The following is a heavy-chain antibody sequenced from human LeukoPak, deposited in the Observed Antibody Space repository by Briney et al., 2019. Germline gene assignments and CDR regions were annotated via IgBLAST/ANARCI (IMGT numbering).Heavy chain of an antibody. CDR1: GGSFSAYY. V-gene: IGHV4-34*01. D-gene: IGHD1-1*01. Sequence: PSETLSLTCAVYGGSFSAYYWSWVRQSPGKGLEWIAEINQRGDTNYNPSVKSRVTISVETSKNQFSLKVTSLTAADTAIYYCARGPTISETGSFDYWGQGTLVTVSS. CDR2: INQRGDT. CDR3: ARGPTISETGSFDY. J-gene: IGHJ4*03.